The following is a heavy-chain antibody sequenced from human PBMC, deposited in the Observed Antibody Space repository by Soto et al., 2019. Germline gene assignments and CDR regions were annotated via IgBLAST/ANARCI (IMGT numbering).Heavy chain of an antibody. CDR1: GFTFSSYS. Sequence: GSLRLSCAASGFTFSSYSMNWVRQAPGKGLEWVSYIGSSSSTIYYADSVKGRFTISRDNAKNSLYLQMNSLRAEDTAVYYCARTPFPVNLDYCAQGTLVPVSS. J-gene: IGHJ4*02. CDR2: IGSSSSTI. CDR3: ARTPFPVNLDY. V-gene: IGHV3-48*01.